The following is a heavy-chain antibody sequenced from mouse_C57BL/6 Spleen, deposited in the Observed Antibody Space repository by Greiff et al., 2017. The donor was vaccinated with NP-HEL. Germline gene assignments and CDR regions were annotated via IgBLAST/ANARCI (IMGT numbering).Heavy chain of an antibody. D-gene: IGHD3-3*01. CDR3: ARKEGHPGGGSRTWFAY. CDR1: GFSLTSYG. J-gene: IGHJ3*01. V-gene: IGHV2-2*01. CDR2: IWSGGST. Sequence: VQLKESGPGLVQPSQSLSITCTVSGFSLTSYGVHWVRQSPGKGLEWLGVIWSGGSTDYNAAFISRLSISKDNSKSQVFFKMNSLQADDTAIYYCARKEGHPGGGSRTWFAYWGQGTLVTVSA.